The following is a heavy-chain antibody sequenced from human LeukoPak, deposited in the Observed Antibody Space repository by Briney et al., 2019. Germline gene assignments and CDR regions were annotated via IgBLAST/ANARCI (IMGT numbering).Heavy chain of an antibody. J-gene: IGHJ4*02. V-gene: IGHV3-9*01. Sequence: PGGSLRLSCAASGFTFDDYAMHWVRQAPGKGLEWVSGISWNSGSIGYADSVKGRFTISRDNAKNSLYLQMNSLRAEDTAVYYCAKAGYSTLADYWGQETLVTVSS. CDR1: GFTFDDYA. CDR3: AKAGYSTLADY. CDR2: ISWNSGSI. D-gene: IGHD4-11*01.